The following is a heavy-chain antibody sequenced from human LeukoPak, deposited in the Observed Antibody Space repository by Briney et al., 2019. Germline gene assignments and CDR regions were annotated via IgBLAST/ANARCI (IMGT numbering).Heavy chain of an antibody. CDR2: IYTSGST. Sequence: SETLSLICTVSGGSISSGSYYWSWIRQPAGKGLEWIGRIYTSGSTNYNPSLKSRVTISVDTSKNQFSLKLSSVTAADTAVYYCARGWIANRLYFDYWGQGTLVTVSS. V-gene: IGHV4-61*02. D-gene: IGHD2-21*01. J-gene: IGHJ4*02. CDR1: GGSISSGSYY. CDR3: ARGWIANRLYFDY.